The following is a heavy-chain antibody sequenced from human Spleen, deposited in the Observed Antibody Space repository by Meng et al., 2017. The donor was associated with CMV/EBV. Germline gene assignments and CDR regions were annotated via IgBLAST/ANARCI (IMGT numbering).Heavy chain of an antibody. V-gene: IGHV3-48*03. CDR3: AKEMGSYGMEFLIPFDY. D-gene: IGHD3-16*01. J-gene: IGHJ4*02. CDR2: ISSSGSTI. CDR1: GFTFSNYE. Sequence: GGSLRLSCAASGFTFSNYEMNWVRQAPGKGLEWISYISSSGSTIYYADSVKGRFTISRDNAKNSLFLQMNSLRAEDTAVYYCAKEMGSYGMEFLIPFDYWGQGSLVTVSS.